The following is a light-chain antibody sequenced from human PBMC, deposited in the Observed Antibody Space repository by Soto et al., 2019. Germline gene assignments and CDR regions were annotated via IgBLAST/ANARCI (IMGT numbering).Light chain of an antibody. CDR1: QSISSY. CDR3: QQSYHNPRT. J-gene: IGKJ2*01. Sequence: DIQMTQSPSSLSASVGDRVTITCRASQSISSYLNWYQQKPGNAPKLLIYGASTLHREVPSRFSGSGSGTDFTLTITNVQSEDFATYFCQQSYHNPRTFGQGTTLEI. V-gene: IGKV1-39*01. CDR2: GAS.